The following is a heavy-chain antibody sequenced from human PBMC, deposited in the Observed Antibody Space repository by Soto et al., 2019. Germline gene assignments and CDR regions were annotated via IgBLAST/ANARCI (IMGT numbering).Heavy chain of an antibody. CDR3: ALREMGCSGGSCYSLHYYYYYMDV. J-gene: IGHJ6*03. V-gene: IGHV3-23*01. D-gene: IGHD2-15*01. CDR2: ISGSGGST. Sequence: EVQLLESGGGLVQPGGSLRLSCAASGFTFSSYAMSWVRQAPGKGLEWGSAISGSGGSTYYADSVKGRFTISRDNSKNKLYLQMNSLSAEDTAVYYCALREMGCSGGSCYSLHYYYYYMDVWGKGTTVTVSS. CDR1: GFTFSSYA.